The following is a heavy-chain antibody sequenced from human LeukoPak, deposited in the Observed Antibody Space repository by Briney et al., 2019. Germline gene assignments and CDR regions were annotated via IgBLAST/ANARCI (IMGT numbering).Heavy chain of an antibody. D-gene: IGHD4-11*01. CDR2: ISSSSSYI. J-gene: IGHJ4*02. CDR3: ARDRGDYSWYNLY. Sequence: GSLRLSCAASGFTFSSYSMNWVRQAPGKGLEWVSSISSSSSYIYYADSVKGRFTISRDNAKNSLYLQMNSLRAEDTAVYYCARDRGDYSWYNLYWGQGTLVTVSS. CDR1: GFTFSSYS. V-gene: IGHV3-21*04.